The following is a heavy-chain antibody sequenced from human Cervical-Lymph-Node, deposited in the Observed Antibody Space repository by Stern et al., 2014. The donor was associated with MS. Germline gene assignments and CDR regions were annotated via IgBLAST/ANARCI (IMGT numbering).Heavy chain of an antibody. CDR1: GGTFSSYA. CDR2: ISPICGTS. Sequence: QVQLVQSGAEVKKPGSSVTVSCKASGGTFSSYAISWVRQAPGQGLEGRGGISPICGTSNCAQRFQGRVTITADESTSTAYMELSRLRSEDTAVYYCARGGYCFDYWGQGTLVTVSS. J-gene: IGHJ4*02. CDR3: ARGGYCFDY. V-gene: IGHV1-69*01.